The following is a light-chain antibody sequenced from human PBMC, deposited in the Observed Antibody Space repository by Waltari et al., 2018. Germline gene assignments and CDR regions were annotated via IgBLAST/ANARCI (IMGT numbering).Light chain of an antibody. CDR1: QSVASN. CDR3: QQFNSYLPLT. Sequence: EIVMTQSPATLSVSPGERATLSCRASQSVASNLAWYRQKPGQTPRLLIYGASTRATGVPARFSGSGSGTEFTLTISSLQSEDFATYYCQQFNSYLPLTFGGGTK. J-gene: IGKJ4*01. CDR2: GAS. V-gene: IGKV3-15*01.